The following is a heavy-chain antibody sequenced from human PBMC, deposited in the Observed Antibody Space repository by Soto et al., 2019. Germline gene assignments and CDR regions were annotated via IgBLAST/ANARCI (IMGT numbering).Heavy chain of an antibody. V-gene: IGHV3-11*06. CDR2: ISSSSSYS. Sequence: GGSLRLSCAASGFTFNNYYMSWVRQAPGKGLEWVSYISSSSSYSSYADSVKGRFTVSRDNAKNSTYLQMNSLRVEDTAVYYCAREGSSYPIDYWGQGTLVTVSS. D-gene: IGHD6-6*01. J-gene: IGHJ4*02. CDR3: AREGSSYPIDY. CDR1: GFTFNNYY.